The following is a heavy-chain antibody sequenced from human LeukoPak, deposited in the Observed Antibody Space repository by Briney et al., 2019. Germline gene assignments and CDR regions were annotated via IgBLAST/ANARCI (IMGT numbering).Heavy chain of an antibody. CDR3: ARKLAAAGTGYAGSFDP. V-gene: IGHV1-69*13. D-gene: IGHD6-13*01. J-gene: IGHJ5*02. CDR1: GGTFSSYA. CDR2: IIPIFGTA. Sequence: SVKVSCKASGGTFSSYAISWVRQAPGQGLEWMGGIIPIFGTANYAQKFQGRVTITADESTSTAYMEPSSLRSEDTAVYYCARKLAAAGTGYAGSFDPWGQGTLVTVSS.